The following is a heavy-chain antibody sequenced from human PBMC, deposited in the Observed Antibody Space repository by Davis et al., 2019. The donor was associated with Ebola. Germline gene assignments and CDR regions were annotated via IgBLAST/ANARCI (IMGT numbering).Heavy chain of an antibody. CDR2: MSYSGGV. CDR3: ARQESLYGSSDY. J-gene: IGHJ4*02. CDR1: GDSISSYY. D-gene: IGHD3-22*01. Sequence: SETLSLTCTVSGDSISSYYWTWIRQPPGKGLEWIAYMSYSGGVNYNPSLKSRVTISIDTSKNQLSLKLSSVTAADTAIYYCARQESLYGSSDYWGQGTLVTVSS. V-gene: IGHV4-59*08.